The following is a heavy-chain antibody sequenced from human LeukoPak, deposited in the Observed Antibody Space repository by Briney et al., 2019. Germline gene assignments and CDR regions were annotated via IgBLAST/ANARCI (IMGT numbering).Heavy chain of an antibody. CDR2: IIPIFGTA. V-gene: IGHV1-69*13. CDR1: GYTFTSYG. Sequence: SVKVSCKASGYTFTSYGISWVRQAPGQGLEWMGGIIPIFGTANYAQKFQGRVTITADESTSTAYMELSSLRSEDTAVYYCARGPAGYSYGQYNWFDPWGQGTLVTVSS. CDR3: ARGPAGYSYGQYNWFDP. D-gene: IGHD5-18*01. J-gene: IGHJ5*02.